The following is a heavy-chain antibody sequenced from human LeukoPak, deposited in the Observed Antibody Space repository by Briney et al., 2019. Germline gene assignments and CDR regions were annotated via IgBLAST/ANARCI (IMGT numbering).Heavy chain of an antibody. CDR1: GGSISSGFYY. Sequence: KPSETLSLTCTVSGGSISSGFYYWSWIRQPAGKGLEWIGRIYTSGSTNYNPSLKSRVTISLDTSRNQFSLKLSSVTAADTAVYYCARRQDDHDYWGQGTLVTVSS. J-gene: IGHJ4*02. D-gene: IGHD1-1*01. CDR3: ARRQDDHDY. V-gene: IGHV4-61*02. CDR2: IYTSGST.